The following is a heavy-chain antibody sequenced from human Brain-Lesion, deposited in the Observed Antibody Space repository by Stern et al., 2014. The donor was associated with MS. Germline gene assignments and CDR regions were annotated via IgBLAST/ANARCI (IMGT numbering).Heavy chain of an antibody. Sequence: QVQLQESGPGLVKPSETLSLTCTVSGGSINTNNYYWGWIRQPPGKGLEWIGNIYSSGSTFYSPSLKSRVTMSEDTPKNQFPLNLSSVTAADTAVYYCARTGDDFGDYSLSYWGQGTLVTVSS. V-gene: IGHV4-39*01. D-gene: IGHD4-17*01. CDR2: IYSSGST. J-gene: IGHJ4*02. CDR3: ARTGDDFGDYSLSY. CDR1: GGSINTNNYY.